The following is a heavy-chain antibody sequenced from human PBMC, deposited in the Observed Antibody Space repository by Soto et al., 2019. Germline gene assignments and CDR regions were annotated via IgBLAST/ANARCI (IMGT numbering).Heavy chain of an antibody. CDR1: GFTFSSYA. V-gene: IGHV3-30-3*01. Sequence: QVQLVESGGGVVQPGRSLRLSCAASGFTFSSYAMHWVRQAPGKGLEWVAVISYDGSNKYYADSVKCRFTISRDNSKNTLYLQMNSLRAEDTAVYYCARDASSSWYGDAFDIWGQGTMVTVSS. D-gene: IGHD6-13*01. CDR2: ISYDGSNK. J-gene: IGHJ3*02. CDR3: ARDASSSWYGDAFDI.